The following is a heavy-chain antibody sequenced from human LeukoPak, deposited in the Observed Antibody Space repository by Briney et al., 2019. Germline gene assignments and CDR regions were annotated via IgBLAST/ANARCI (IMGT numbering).Heavy chain of an antibody. CDR1: GASISSYY. V-gene: IGHV4-59*01. CDR3: ARAGAWQIDP. J-gene: IGHJ5*02. Sequence: SETLSLTCTVSGASISSYYWSWIRQPPGKGLEWIGHIFYTGSSNYNPSLKSRVTISLDRSKNQFSLRLTSVTAADTAVYYCARAGAWQIDPWGQGTLVTVSS. D-gene: IGHD3-10*01. CDR2: IFYTGSS.